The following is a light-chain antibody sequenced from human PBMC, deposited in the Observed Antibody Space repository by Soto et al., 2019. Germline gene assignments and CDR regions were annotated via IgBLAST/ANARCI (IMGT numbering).Light chain of an antibody. J-gene: IGKJ2*01. V-gene: IGKV1-39*01. CDR1: QSIGTS. CDR2: AAS. CDR3: QQAYSAPHN. Sequence: DIQMTQSPSSLSASVGDRVTITCRASQSIGTSLNWYQQKTGRAPKLLIYAASTLQSGVPSRFSGRGSGTDFTLTIGSLQPEDFASYSGQQAYSAPHNFGQGTNLEI.